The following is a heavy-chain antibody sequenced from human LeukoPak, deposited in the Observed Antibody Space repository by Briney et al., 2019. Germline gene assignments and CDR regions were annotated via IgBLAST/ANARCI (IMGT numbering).Heavy chain of an antibody. Sequence: PSETLSLTCAVSGGSISSGGYSWSWIRQPPGKGLEWIGYIYHSGSTYYNPSLKSRVTISVDRSKNQFSLKLSSVTAADTAVYYCASATSGTDAFDIWGQGTMVTVSS. V-gene: IGHV4-30-2*01. J-gene: IGHJ3*02. D-gene: IGHD1-26*01. CDR2: IYHSGST. CDR3: ASATSGTDAFDI. CDR1: GGSISSGGYS.